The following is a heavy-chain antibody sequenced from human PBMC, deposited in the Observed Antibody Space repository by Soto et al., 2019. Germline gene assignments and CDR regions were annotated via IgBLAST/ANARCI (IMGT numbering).Heavy chain of an antibody. V-gene: IGHV3-43*01. Sequence: XESLRLSCAASGFTFDGYPMNGVRQAPGKGLEWVSIINWDGSETYYADSVKGRFTISRDNTKNSLYLQMNSLTTEDTALYYCARAKPKHYGMDDWGQGTTVTVSS. CDR3: ARAKPKHYGMDD. CDR2: INWDGSET. J-gene: IGHJ6*02. CDR1: GFTFDGYP.